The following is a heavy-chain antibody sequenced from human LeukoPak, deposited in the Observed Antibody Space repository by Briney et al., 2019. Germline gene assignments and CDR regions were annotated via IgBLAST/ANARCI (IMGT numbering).Heavy chain of an antibody. D-gene: IGHD3-10*01. CDR1: GGSFSGYY. V-gene: IGHV4-59*01. J-gene: IGHJ4*02. CDR2: IYYSGST. Sequence: SETLSLTCAVYGGSFSGYYWSWIRQPPGKGLEWIGYIYYSGSTNYNPSLKSRVTISVDTSKNQFSLKLSSVTAADTAVYYCAREKEYYGSGSSTYYFDYWGQGTLVTVSS. CDR3: AREKEYYGSGSSTYYFDY.